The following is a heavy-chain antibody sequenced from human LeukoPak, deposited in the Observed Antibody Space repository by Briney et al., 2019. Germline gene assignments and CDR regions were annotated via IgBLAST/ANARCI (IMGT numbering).Heavy chain of an antibody. J-gene: IGHJ4*02. D-gene: IGHD3-10*01. V-gene: IGHV4-34*01. CDR2: INHSGST. Sequence: PSETLSLTCAVYGGSFSGYYWSWIRQPPGKGLEWIGEINHSGSTNYYPSLKSRVTISVDTSKNQFSLKLSSVTAADTAVYYCARCWFGELSCDYWGQGTLVTVSS. CDR3: ARCWFGELSCDY. CDR1: GGSFSGYY.